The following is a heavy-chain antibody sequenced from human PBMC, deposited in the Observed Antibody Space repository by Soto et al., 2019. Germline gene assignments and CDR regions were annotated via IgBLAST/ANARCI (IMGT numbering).Heavy chain of an antibody. CDR2: SSAYNGNT. Sequence: ASVQVSCKASGYTFTSYGISWVRQAPGQGLEWMGWSSAYNGNTNYAQKLQGRVTMTTDTSTSTAYMELRSLRSDDTAVYYCARVYSSGWYWFDPWGQGTLVTVSS. J-gene: IGHJ5*02. V-gene: IGHV1-18*01. D-gene: IGHD6-19*01. CDR1: GYTFTSYG. CDR3: ARVYSSGWYWFDP.